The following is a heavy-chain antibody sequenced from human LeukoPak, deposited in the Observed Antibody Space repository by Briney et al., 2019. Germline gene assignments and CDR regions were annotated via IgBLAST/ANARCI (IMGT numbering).Heavy chain of an antibody. CDR1: GFTFSSYA. Sequence: GGSLRLSCAVSGFTFSSYAMSWVRQAPGKGLEWVASINPDGNKKYSADSVKGRFTISRDNAENSLYLQMNSLRVEDTAFYYCARDLAYSRLDYWGQGMLVTVSS. J-gene: IGHJ4*02. CDR3: ARDLAYSRLDY. V-gene: IGHV3-7*01. D-gene: IGHD5-18*01. CDR2: INPDGNKK.